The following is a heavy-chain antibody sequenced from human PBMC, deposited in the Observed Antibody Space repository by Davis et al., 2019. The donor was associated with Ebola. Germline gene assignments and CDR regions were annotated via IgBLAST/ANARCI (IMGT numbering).Heavy chain of an antibody. D-gene: IGHD2-21*02. J-gene: IGHJ4*02. CDR2: ISGSGGFT. V-gene: IGHV3-23*01. Sequence: GGSLRLSCAASGFTFNTYAMSWVRQAPGKGLEWVSAISGSGGFTYYADSVKGRFTISRDNSKNTLYLQMNSLRADDTAVYYCAIETADSPDYWGQGTLVTVSS. CDR1: GFTFNTYA. CDR3: AIETADSPDY.